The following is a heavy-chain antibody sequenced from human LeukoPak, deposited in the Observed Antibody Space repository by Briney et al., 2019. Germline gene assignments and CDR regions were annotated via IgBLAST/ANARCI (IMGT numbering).Heavy chain of an antibody. CDR1: GYTFTSYD. D-gene: IGHD4-17*01. CDR3: ARGYGDYETDAFDI. Sequence: ASVKVSCKASGYTFTSYDINWVRQATGQGLEWMGWINPNSGNTGYAQKFQGRVTITRNTSISTAYMELSSLRSGDTAVYYCARGYGDYETDAFDIWGQGTMVTVSS. V-gene: IGHV1-8*03. CDR2: INPNSGNT. J-gene: IGHJ3*02.